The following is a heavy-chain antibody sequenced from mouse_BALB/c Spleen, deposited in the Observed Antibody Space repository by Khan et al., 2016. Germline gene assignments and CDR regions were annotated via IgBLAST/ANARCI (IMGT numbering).Heavy chain of an antibody. Sequence: EVQLQESGPGLVKPSQSLSLTCTVTGYSITSDYAWNWIRQFPGNKLEWMGYIRYSGSTTYNPSLKSRISITRDTSKNQFFLQLYSVTTEDTATYYCTRSPTATRYFDVWGPGTTVTVSS. CDR3: TRSPTATRYFDV. D-gene: IGHD1-2*01. V-gene: IGHV3-2*02. CDR1: GYSITSDYA. J-gene: IGHJ1*01. CDR2: IRYSGST.